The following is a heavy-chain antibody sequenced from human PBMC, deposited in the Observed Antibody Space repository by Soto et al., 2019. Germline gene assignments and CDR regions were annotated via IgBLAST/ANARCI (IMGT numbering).Heavy chain of an antibody. D-gene: IGHD3-22*01. CDR2: IIPIVETP. V-gene: IGHV1-69*01. CDR1: GGTFNSYD. J-gene: IGHJ5*02. Sequence: QVQLVQSGAEVKKPGSSMKVSCKASGGTFNSYDINWVRQAPAQGLEWMGGIIPIVETPKYAQKFQGRVTITADESTNTVYMELSSLRSEDTAMYYCARLSRPNYYDTSVFFKDNWFDPWGQGTLVTVSS. CDR3: ARLSRPNYYDTSVFFKDNWFDP.